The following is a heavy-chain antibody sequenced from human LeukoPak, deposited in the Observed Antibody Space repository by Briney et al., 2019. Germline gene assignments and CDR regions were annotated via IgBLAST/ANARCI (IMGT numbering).Heavy chain of an antibody. CDR2: IIPILGIA. Sequence: ASVKVSCKASGGTFSSYAISWVRRAPGQGLEWMGRIIPILGIANYAQKFQGRVTITADKSTSTAYMELSSLRSEDTAVYYCAREGLLTPYYFDYWGQGTLVTVSS. D-gene: IGHD1-14*01. CDR1: GGTFSSYA. J-gene: IGHJ4*02. V-gene: IGHV1-69*04. CDR3: AREGLLTPYYFDY.